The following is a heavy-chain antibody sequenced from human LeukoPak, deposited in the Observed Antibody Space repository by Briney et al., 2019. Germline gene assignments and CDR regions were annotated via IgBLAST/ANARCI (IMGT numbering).Heavy chain of an antibody. D-gene: IGHD5-12*01. J-gene: IGHJ4*02. CDR1: GFTFSSYA. Sequence: GGSLRLSCAASGFTFSSYAMHWVRQAPGKGLEWVAVISYDGSNKYYADSVKGRFTISRDNSKNTLYLQMNSLRAEDTAVYYCARGSGYGGSEFDYWGQGTLVTVSS. CDR3: ARGSGYGGSEFDY. CDR2: ISYDGSNK. V-gene: IGHV3-30-3*01.